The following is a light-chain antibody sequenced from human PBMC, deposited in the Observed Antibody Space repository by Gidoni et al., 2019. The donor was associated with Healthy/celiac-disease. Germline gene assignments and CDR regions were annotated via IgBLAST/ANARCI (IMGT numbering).Light chain of an antibody. J-gene: IGKJ2*01. Sequence: EIVMKQSPATLSVSPGERATRSCRASQSVSSNLAWYQQKPGQAPRLLIYGASTRATGIPARFSGSGSGTEFTLTISSLQSEDFAVYYCQQYNNWPPYTFGQGTKLEIK. CDR2: GAS. V-gene: IGKV3-15*01. CDR3: QQYNNWPPYT. CDR1: QSVSSN.